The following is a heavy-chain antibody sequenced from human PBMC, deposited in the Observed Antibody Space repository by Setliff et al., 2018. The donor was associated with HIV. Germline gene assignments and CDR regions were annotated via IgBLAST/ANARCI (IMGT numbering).Heavy chain of an antibody. J-gene: IGHJ4*02. CDR2: VYHSGTT. CDR3: ARVPHRVVGTTTLLYHFDY. V-gene: IGHV4-39*07. Sequence: SETLSLTCTVSGGSISSSSYYWGWIRQPPGKGLEWIGSVYHSGTTYYNPSLKSRVTISVDMSNNQFSLKVTSVTAVDTAVYYCARVPHRVVGTTTLLYHFDYWGLGTLVTVSS. D-gene: IGHD1-26*01. CDR1: GGSISSSSYY.